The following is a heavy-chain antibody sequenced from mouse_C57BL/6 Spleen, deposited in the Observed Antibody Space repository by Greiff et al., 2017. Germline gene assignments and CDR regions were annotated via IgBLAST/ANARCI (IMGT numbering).Heavy chain of an antibody. D-gene: IGHD1-1*01. CDR2: IDPSDSDT. J-gene: IGHJ1*03. V-gene: IGHV1-52*01. CDR1: GYTFTSYW. Sequence: VQLQQPGAELVRPGSSVKLSCKASGYTFTSYWMHWVKQRPIQGLEWIGNIDPSDSDTHYNQKFKDKATLTVDKSSSTAYMQLSSLTSEDSAVYYCARGGSYWYFDVWGTGTTVTVSS. CDR3: ARGGSYWYFDV.